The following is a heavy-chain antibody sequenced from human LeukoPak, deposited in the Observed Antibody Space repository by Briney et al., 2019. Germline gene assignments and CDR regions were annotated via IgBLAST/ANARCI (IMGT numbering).Heavy chain of an antibody. CDR2: INQDGSQK. Sequence: GGSLRLSCAASGFTFSSYWMSWVRQAPGKGLEWVANINQDGSQKYYVDSVKGRFTISRDNAKNPLYLQMNSLRAEDTAVYYCTRARDIAALDYWGQGTLVTVSS. CDR1: GFTFSSYW. D-gene: IGHD6-6*01. V-gene: IGHV3-7*01. CDR3: TRARDIAALDY. J-gene: IGHJ4*02.